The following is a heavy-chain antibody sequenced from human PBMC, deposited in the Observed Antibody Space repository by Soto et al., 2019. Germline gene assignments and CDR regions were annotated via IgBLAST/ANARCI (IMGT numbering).Heavy chain of an antibody. V-gene: IGHV1-46*01. D-gene: IGHD6-13*01. CDR2: INPSGGST. CDR3: ARAAAAAAGTRYFDD. J-gene: IGHJ4*02. Sequence: QVQLVQSGAEVKKPGASVKVSCKASGYTFTSYYMHWVRQAPGQGLEWMGIINPSGGSTSYAQKCQGRVTMTRDTSTITVYMELSRLRSEDTAVYYCARAAAAAAGTRYFDDLGQGTLVTVAS. CDR1: GYTFTSYY.